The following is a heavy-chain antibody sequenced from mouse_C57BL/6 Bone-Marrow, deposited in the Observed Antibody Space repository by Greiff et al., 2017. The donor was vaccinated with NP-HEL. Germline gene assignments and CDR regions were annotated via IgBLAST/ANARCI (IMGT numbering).Heavy chain of an antibody. D-gene: IGHD1-1*01. CDR3: ARCRDYYGSSYFGY. CDR1: GYTFTSYG. CDR2: IYPRSGNT. Sequence: QVQLQQSGAELARPGASVKLSCKASGYTFTSYGISWVKQRTGQGLEWIGEIYPRSGNTYYNEKFKGKATLTAYKSSSTAYMELRSLTSEDPAVYFCARCRDYYGSSYFGYWGQGTTLTVSS. V-gene: IGHV1-81*01. J-gene: IGHJ2*01.